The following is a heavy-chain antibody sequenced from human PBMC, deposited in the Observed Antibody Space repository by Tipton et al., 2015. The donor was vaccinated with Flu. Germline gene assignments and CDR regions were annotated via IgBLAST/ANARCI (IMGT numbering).Heavy chain of an antibody. CDR3: TPKGGSVRRGYDY. CDR1: GYTFSDLY. Sequence: QVQLVQSGAEVKQPGASVKVSCKASGYTFSDLYMHWFRPAPGQGLEWMGWVNFNGGGTKYAQKFQGRVTMTRDTSTTTAYMDLSGLRSDDTAVYFCTPKGGSVRRGYDYWGQGTLVTVSS. J-gene: IGHJ4*02. D-gene: IGHD1-26*01. CDR2: VNFNGGGT. V-gene: IGHV1-2*02.